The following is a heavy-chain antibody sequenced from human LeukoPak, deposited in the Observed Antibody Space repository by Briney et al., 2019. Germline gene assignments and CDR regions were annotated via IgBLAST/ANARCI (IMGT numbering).Heavy chain of an antibody. CDR2: INPNSGGT. CDR3: ARDDSVTRNWFDP. Sequence: ASVKVSCKASGYTFTGYYMHWVRQAPGQGLEWMGRINPNSGGTNYAQKFQGRVTMTRDTSISTAYMELSSLRSEDTAVYYCARDDSVTRNWFDPWGQGTLVTVSS. CDR1: GYTFTGYY. D-gene: IGHD4-11*01. V-gene: IGHV1-2*06. J-gene: IGHJ5*02.